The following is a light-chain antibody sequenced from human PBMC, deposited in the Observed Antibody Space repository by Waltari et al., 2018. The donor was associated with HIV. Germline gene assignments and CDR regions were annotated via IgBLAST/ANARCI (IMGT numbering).Light chain of an antibody. CDR3: CSYAGSYPVV. V-gene: IGLV2-11*01. Sequence: QSALTQPRSVSGSPGQSVTISCTGTSSDVGVYNFVSWYQQHPGKAPKLMFYDVSKRPSGVPDRFSGSKSGNTASLTISGLQAEDEADYYCCSYAGSYPVVFGGGTELTVL. CDR1: SSDVGVYNF. J-gene: IGLJ2*01. CDR2: DVS.